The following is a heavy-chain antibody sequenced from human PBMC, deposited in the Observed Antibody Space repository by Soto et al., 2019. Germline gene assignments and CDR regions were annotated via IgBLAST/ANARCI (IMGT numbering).Heavy chain of an antibody. Sequence: GASVKVSCKVSGYTLTELSMHWVRQAPGKGLEWMGGFDPEDGETNYAQKFQGRVTMTADKSTSTAYMELSSLRSEDTAVYYCARDNVLRFLEWSRYYYGMDVWGQGTTVTVSS. CDR3: ARDNVLRFLEWSRYYYGMDV. V-gene: IGHV1-24*01. J-gene: IGHJ6*02. CDR2: FDPEDGET. CDR1: GYTLTELS. D-gene: IGHD3-3*01.